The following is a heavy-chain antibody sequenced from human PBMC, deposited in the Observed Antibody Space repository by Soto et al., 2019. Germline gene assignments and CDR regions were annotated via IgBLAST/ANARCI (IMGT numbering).Heavy chain of an antibody. J-gene: IGHJ4*02. CDR3: SRGILG. Sequence: QVQLQESGPGLVKPSQTLSLTCTVSGGSINSGVYCWSWIRQHPGKGLDWIGCISYGGSTSYNPSLKSRVTLSVDPSKNHFSLKLTSVTAADTAVYYCSRGILGWGQGALITVSS. CDR1: GGSINSGVYC. D-gene: IGHD5-18*01. CDR2: ISYGGST. V-gene: IGHV4-31*03.